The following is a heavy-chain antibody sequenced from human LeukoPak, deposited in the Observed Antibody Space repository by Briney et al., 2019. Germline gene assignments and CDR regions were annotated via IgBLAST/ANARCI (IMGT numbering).Heavy chain of an antibody. D-gene: IGHD3-16*02. Sequence: SGTLSLTCAVSGYSISSGYYWGWIRQPPGKGLEWIGSIYHSGSTYYNPSLKSRVTISVDTSKNQFSLKLSSVTAADTAVYYCARADYVWGSYRANDYWGQGTLVTVSS. V-gene: IGHV4-38-2*01. CDR2: IYHSGST. CDR1: GYSISSGYY. J-gene: IGHJ4*02. CDR3: ARADYVWGSYRANDY.